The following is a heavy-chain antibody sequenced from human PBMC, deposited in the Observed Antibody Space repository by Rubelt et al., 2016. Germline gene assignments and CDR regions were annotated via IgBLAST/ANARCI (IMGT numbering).Heavy chain of an antibody. V-gene: IGHV3-30*02. J-gene: IGHJ3*02. CDR3: ARGLVSGGLTRVFDI. Sequence: VQVVESGGDLVQPGGSLRISCEGSGFTLSDYHIHWVRQPPGKGLEWVAFIAHDGRDDYYVDSVRGRFTVSRDKFKKTLSMYMNTMIVEDTAVYYCARGLVSGGLTRVFDIWGQGTMVTVSS. CDR2: IAHDGRDD. D-gene: IGHD3-16*01. CDR1: GFTLSDYH.